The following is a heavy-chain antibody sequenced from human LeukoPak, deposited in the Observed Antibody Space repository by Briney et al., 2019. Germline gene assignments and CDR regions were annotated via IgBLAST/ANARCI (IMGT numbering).Heavy chain of an antibody. CDR2: IYYSGST. CDR3: ARHTPITMVRGVMGRTFDN. V-gene: IGHV4-39*01. J-gene: IGHJ4*02. Sequence: SETLSLTCSVSGGSISSSSSYWGWIRQPPGKGLEWIGSIYYSGSTYYNPSLKSRVSVSVDTSKNQFSLKLRSVTASDTAMYYCARHTPITMVRGVMGRTFDNWGQGTLVTVSS. CDR1: GGSISSSSSY. D-gene: IGHD3-10*01.